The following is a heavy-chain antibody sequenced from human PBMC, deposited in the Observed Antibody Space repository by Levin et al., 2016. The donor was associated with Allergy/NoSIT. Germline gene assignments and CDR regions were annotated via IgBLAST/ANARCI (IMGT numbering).Heavy chain of an antibody. Sequence: WIRQPPGKGLVWVSRINSDGSSTSYADSVKGRFTISRDNAKNTLYLQMNSLRAEDTAVYYCARDKEQYDFWSGHQGLGFDYWGQGTLVTVSS. CDR3: ARDKEQYDFWSGHQGLGFDY. D-gene: IGHD3-3*01. V-gene: IGHV3-74*01. J-gene: IGHJ4*02. CDR2: INSDGSST.